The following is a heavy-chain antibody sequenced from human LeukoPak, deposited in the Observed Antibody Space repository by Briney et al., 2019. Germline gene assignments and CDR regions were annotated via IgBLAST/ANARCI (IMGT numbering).Heavy chain of an antibody. Sequence: GGSMRLSCAASGFTFSSYWMHWVRQAPGKGLVWVSRINRDGSSTSYADSVKGRFTISRDNAKNTLYLQMNSLRAEDTAVYYCARGEAGRDFDYWGQGTLVTVSS. J-gene: IGHJ4*02. CDR1: GFTFSSYW. CDR3: ARGEAGRDFDY. D-gene: IGHD1-26*01. CDR2: INRDGSST. V-gene: IGHV3-74*01.